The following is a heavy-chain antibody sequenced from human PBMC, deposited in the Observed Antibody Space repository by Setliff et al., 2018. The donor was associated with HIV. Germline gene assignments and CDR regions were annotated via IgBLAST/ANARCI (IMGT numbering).Heavy chain of an antibody. V-gene: IGHV4-39*01. CDR2: FYYSGSP. CDR1: GDSISRSSYY. D-gene: IGHD2-15*01. CDR3: ARLGSHCKNACCPPY. J-gene: IGHJ4*02. Sequence: SETLSLTCVVSGDSISRSSYYWGWIRQPPGKGLEWIGSFYYSGSPSYNPSLKSRVTISGDTSKNQVSLRLSSVTAADTAVYYCARLGSHCKNACCPPYWGQGTLVTVSS.